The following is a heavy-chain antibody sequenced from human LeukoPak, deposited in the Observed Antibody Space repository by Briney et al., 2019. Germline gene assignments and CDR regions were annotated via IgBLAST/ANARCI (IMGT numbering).Heavy chain of an antibody. CDR2: IYYSGST. CDR1: GGSISSGDYY. Sequence: SQTLSLPFTVSGGSISSGDYYWSWIRPPPGKGLEWIGYIYYSGSTYYNPSLKSRVTISVDTSKNQFSLKLSSVTAADTAVYYCARGGMTFHNWFDPWGQGTLVTVSS. D-gene: IGHD2/OR15-2a*01. V-gene: IGHV4-30-4*01. CDR3: ARGGMTFHNWFDP. J-gene: IGHJ5*02.